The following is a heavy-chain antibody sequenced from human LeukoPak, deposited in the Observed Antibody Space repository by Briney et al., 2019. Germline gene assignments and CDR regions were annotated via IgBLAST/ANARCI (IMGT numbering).Heavy chain of an antibody. D-gene: IGHD6-19*01. CDR2: INHSGST. Sequence: SETLSLTCAVYGGSFSGYYWSWIRQPPGKGLEWIGEINHSGSTNYNPSLKSRVTISVDTSKNQFSLKLSSVTAADTAVYYCARGEVYSGGWSKADYWGQGTLVTVSS. J-gene: IGHJ4*02. CDR1: GGSFSGYY. V-gene: IGHV4-34*01. CDR3: ARGEVYSGGWSKADY.